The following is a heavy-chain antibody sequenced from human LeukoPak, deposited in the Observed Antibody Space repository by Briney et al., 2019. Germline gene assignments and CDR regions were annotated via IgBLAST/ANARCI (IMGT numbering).Heavy chain of an antibody. CDR3: AKEKVPISMPAWYFDL. V-gene: IGHV3-30*18. CDR2: IAHDGSVQ. D-gene: IGHD2/OR15-2a*01. CDR1: GFTFSNYG. Sequence: GGSLRLSCAASGFTFSNYGMHWVRQTPGKGLEWVTVIAHDGSVQYYIDSVKGRFTISRDDSKNILYLQMNSLRAEDTAIYYCAKEKVPISMPAWYFDLWGRGTLVTVSS. J-gene: IGHJ2*01.